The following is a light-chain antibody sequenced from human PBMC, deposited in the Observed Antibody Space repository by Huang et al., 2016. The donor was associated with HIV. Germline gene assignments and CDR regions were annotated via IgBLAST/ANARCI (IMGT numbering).Light chain of an antibody. J-gene: IGKJ4*01. V-gene: IGKV2-28*01. Sequence: DIVMTQSPLSLSVTPGEPASISCRSSQSLRHRNGNNYLDLYLQKPGQSPQLLIYVASSRASGIPDRFNGSGSGTDFTLKISRVEAEDVGVYYCMQALQTPLTFGGGTKVEVK. CDR1: QSLRHRNGNNY. CDR3: MQALQTPLT. CDR2: VAS.